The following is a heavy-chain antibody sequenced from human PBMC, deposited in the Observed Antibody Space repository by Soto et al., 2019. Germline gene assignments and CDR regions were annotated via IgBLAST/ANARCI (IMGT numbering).Heavy chain of an antibody. D-gene: IGHD3-22*01. J-gene: IGHJ4*02. CDR2: IDPSDSQT. V-gene: IGHV5-10-1*01. CDR3: ARQIYDSDSGPNFQYYFDS. CDR1: GYSFTRKW. Sequence: GESLKISCKASGYSFTRKWISWVRQMPGKGLEWMGRIDPSDSQTYYSPSFRGHVTISAAKSITTVFLQWSSLRASDTAMYYCARQIYDSDSGPNFQYYFDSWGQGTLVTVSS.